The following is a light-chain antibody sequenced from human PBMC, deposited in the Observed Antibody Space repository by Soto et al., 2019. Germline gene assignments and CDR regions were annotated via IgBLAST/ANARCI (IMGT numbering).Light chain of an antibody. CDR1: QSISNY. CDR3: QQSYTTPPWT. Sequence: DIQMTQSPSSLSASVGDRATITCRASQSISNYLNWYQQKPGKAPKVLIYDASSLQGGVPSRFSGSGSGTDFTLTISSLQPEDFATYYCQQSYTTPPWTFGQGTKVEIK. V-gene: IGKV1-39*01. J-gene: IGKJ1*01. CDR2: DAS.